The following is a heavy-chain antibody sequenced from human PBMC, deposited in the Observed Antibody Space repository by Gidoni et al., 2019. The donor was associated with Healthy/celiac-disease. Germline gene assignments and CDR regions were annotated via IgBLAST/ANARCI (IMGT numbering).Heavy chain of an antibody. V-gene: IGHV4-34*01. Sequence: QVQLQQWGAGLFKPSETLSLTCGVNGGSFSDYYWHWIRQPPGKGLEWIGEINHSGSTNYNPSLKSRVTISVDTSKNQSSLKLSSVTAADTAVYYCASRLQRPRRDGYKRYYYGMDVWGQGTTVTVSS. CDR1: GGSFSDYY. D-gene: IGHD5-12*01. CDR3: ASRLQRPRRDGYKRYYYGMDV. J-gene: IGHJ6*02. CDR2: INHSGST.